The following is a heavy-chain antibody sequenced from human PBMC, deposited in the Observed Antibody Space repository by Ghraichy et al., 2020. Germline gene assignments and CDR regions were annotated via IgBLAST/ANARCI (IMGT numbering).Heavy chain of an antibody. CDR1: GFTFSSYS. CDR2: ISSSSSYI. Sequence: GGSLRLSCAASGFTFSSYSMNWVRQAPGKGLEWVSSISSSSSYIYYADSLKGRFTISRDNAKNSLYLQMNSLRAEDTAVYYCARGGFANWFDPWGQGTLVTGSS. CDR3: ARGGFANWFDP. V-gene: IGHV3-21*01. J-gene: IGHJ5*02.